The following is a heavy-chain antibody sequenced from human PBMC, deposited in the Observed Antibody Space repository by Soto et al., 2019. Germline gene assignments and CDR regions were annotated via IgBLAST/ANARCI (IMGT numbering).Heavy chain of an antibody. CDR1: GGSINNYY. V-gene: IGHV4-59*08. CDR3: ARGAGSYSGCWYSDF. CDR2: IYDSGRS. D-gene: IGHD6-19*01. J-gene: IGHJ4*02. Sequence: QVQLQESGPGLVKPSETLSLTCTVSGGSINNYYWNWIRQPPGKGPEWIGFIYDSGRSSYNPSLKSRVTRSVVTSKNHCPLKLSPVAAADTGVYYCARGAGSYSGCWYSDFWCQGTLVTVSS.